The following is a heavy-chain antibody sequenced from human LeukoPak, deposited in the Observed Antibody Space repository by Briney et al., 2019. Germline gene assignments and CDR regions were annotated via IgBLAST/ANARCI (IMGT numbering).Heavy chain of an antibody. CDR2: ISYDGSNK. D-gene: IGHD6-19*01. J-gene: IGHJ6*02. Sequence: PGRSLRLSCAASGFTFSSYAMHWVRQAPGKGLEWVAVISYDGSNKYYADSVKGRFTISRDNSKNTLYLQMNSLRAEDTAVYYCAREREQWPAYYYYGMDVWGQGTTVTASS. CDR3: AREREQWPAYYYYGMDV. V-gene: IGHV3-30-3*01. CDR1: GFTFSSYA.